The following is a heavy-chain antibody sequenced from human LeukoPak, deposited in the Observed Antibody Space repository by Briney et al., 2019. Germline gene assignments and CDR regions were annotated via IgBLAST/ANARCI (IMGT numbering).Heavy chain of an antibody. J-gene: IGHJ4*02. CDR2: INHSGTT. D-gene: IGHD3-3*01. Sequence: SETLSLTCAVSGGSFSGYYWSWIRQPPGKGLEWIGEINHSGTTNYNPSLKSRVTISVDTSKNQFSLKLSSVTAADTALYYCARARWGLEYYFDFWGQGTLVTVSS. CDR3: ARARWGLEYYFDF. V-gene: IGHV4-34*01. CDR1: GGSFSGYY.